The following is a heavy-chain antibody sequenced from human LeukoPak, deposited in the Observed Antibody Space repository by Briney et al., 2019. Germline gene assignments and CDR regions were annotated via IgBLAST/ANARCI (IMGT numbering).Heavy chain of an antibody. CDR1: GFTFSSFE. V-gene: IGHV3-48*03. D-gene: IGHD6-25*01. J-gene: IGHJ6*03. Sequence: GGSLRLSCAASGFTFSSFEMNWVRQAPGKGLEWLSYITSSGSITHYADSVEGRFTISRDNAKNSLYLQMNSLRAEDTAVYYCARDGTPIHSDGSVYMDVWGKGTTVTVSS. CDR2: ITSSGSIT. CDR3: ARDGTPIHSDGSVYMDV.